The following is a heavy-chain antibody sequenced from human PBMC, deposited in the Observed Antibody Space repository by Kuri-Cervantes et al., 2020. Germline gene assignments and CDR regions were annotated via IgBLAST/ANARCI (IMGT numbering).Heavy chain of an antibody. J-gene: IGHJ4*02. CDR1: GDTFTNYG. D-gene: IGHD3-9*01. Sequence: ASVKVSCKASGDTFTNYGISWVRQAPGQGLEWMGWISVDNGNRNYAPKFQGRITMTTDTSTRTAYMEMRSLRSDDTAVYYCTRKIDIWGQGTLVTVSS. V-gene: IGHV1-18*01. CDR2: ISVDNGNR. CDR3: TRKIDI.